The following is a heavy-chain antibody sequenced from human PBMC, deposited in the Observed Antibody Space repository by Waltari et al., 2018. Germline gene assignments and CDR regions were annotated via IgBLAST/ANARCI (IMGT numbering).Heavy chain of an antibody. CDR3: TPPPYYYYYGMDV. CDR1: GFGFSNAW. V-gene: IGHV3-15*07. J-gene: IGHJ6*02. Sequence: EVQLVESGGGLVNPGGSLRLSCAASGFGFSNAWMNWVRQAPGKGLEWVGRIKTRADGGTADYAAPVRGRFTISRDDSQNTLYLQMNSLKTEDTAVYYCTPPPYYYYYGMDVWGQGTTVTVSS. CDR2: IKTRADGGTA.